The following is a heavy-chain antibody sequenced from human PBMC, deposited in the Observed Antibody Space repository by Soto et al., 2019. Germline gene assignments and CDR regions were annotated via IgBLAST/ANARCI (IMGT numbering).Heavy chain of an antibody. Sequence: SETLCLTCTVSGCSISSSSYYWGWIRQPPGKGLEWIGSIYYSGSTYYNPSLKSRVTISVDTSKNQFSLKLSSVTAADTAVYYCARHCSTYGGRPGWFDPWGQGTLVTVSS. V-gene: IGHV4-39*01. CDR1: GCSISSSSYY. J-gene: IGHJ5*02. CDR2: IYYSGST. D-gene: IGHD2-15*01. CDR3: ARHCSTYGGRPGWFDP.